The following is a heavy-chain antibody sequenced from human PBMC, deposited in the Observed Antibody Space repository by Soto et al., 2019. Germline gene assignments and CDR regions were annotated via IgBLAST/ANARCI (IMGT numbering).Heavy chain of an antibody. J-gene: IGHJ4*02. D-gene: IGHD1-26*01. CDR3: ARAGSGSYYAQKLYYFDY. Sequence: SVKVSCKASGGTFSSYAISWVRQAPGQGLEWMGGIIPIFGTANYAQKFQGRVTITADESTSTAYMELSSLRSEDTAVYYCARAGSGSYYAQKLYYFDYWGQGTLVTVSS. CDR1: GGTFSSYA. V-gene: IGHV1-69*13. CDR2: IIPIFGTA.